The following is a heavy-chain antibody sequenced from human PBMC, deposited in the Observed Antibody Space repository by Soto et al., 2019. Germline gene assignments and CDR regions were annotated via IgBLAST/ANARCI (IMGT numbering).Heavy chain of an antibody. CDR1: GGSISSSSYY. V-gene: IGHV4-39*01. D-gene: IGHD3-16*01. CDR2: IYYSGST. J-gene: IGHJ5*02. Sequence: SETLSLTCTVSGGSISSSSYYWGWIRQPPGKGLEWIGSIYYSGSTYYNPSLKSRVTISVDTSKNQFSLKLSSVTAAETAVYYCARHVPSYYDYIWGSYSTWFDPWGQGTLVTVSS. CDR3: ARHVPSYYDYIWGSYSTWFDP.